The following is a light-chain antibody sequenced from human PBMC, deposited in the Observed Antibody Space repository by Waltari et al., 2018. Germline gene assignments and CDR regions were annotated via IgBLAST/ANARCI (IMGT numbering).Light chain of an antibody. CDR1: SSDVGGYNY. CDR2: DGH. J-gene: IGLJ2*01. Sequence: QSALTQPASVSGSPGQSITISCTGTSSDVGGYNYVSWYQQHPGKAPKRMIYDGHKRPSGVSNRVSGSKCGNTASLTISGRQAEDEADYYCCSYAGSSTYVVFGGGTKLTVL. CDR3: CSYAGSSTYVV. V-gene: IGLV2-23*01.